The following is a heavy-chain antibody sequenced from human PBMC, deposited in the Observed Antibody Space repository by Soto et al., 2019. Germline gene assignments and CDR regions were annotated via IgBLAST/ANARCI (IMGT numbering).Heavy chain of an antibody. V-gene: IGHV1-18*01. CDR1: GDSITNCG. Sequence: ASVKASCKASGDSITNCGCRWVRQAPEQGLEWMGWISGYNGNTKYAEKFQGRVTMTTDTSTSTGHMELRSLRSDDTAVYYCAREGPAPYYYYGMDVWGQGTAVTVSS. CDR2: ISGYNGNT. J-gene: IGHJ6*02. CDR3: AREGPAPYYYYGMDV.